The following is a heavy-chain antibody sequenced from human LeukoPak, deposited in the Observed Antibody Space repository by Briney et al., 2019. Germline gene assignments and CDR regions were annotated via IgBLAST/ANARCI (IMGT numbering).Heavy chain of an antibody. CDR1: GFTFTDYW. J-gene: IGHJ4*02. Sequence: PGGSLRLSCAVSGFTFTDYWMNWVRQAPGKGLEWVASIRQDGGEKSYVDSVKGRFTISRDNAKNSLYLQMNSLRAEDTAVYYCASSKGIAAADWGQGTLVTVSS. V-gene: IGHV3-7*01. D-gene: IGHD6-13*01. CDR2: IRQDGGEK. CDR3: ASSKGIAAAD.